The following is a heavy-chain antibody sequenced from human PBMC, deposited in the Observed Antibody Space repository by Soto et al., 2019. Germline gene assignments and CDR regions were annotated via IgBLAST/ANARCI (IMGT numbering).Heavy chain of an antibody. V-gene: IGHV3-23*01. CDR2: ISGSGGST. CDR1: GFTFSSYA. CDR3: ANQGDIVLMVYAHDAFDI. D-gene: IGHD2-8*01. Sequence: GGSLRLSCAASGFTFSSYAMSWVRQAPGKGLEWVSAISGSGGSTYYADSAKGRFTISRDNSKNTLYLQMNSLRAEDTAVYYCANQGDIVLMVYAHDAFDIWGQGTMVTVSS. J-gene: IGHJ3*02.